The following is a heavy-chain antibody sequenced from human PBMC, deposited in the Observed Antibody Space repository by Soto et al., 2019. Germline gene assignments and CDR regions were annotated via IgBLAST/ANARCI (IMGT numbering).Heavy chain of an antibody. CDR2: ISAYNGNT. CDR3: AIGGVFYDIRGDWFDP. V-gene: IGHV1-18*01. D-gene: IGHD3-9*01. CDR1: GYTFTSYG. Sequence: ASVKVSCKASGYTFTSYGISWVRQAPGQGLEWMGWISAYNGNTNYAQKLQGRVTMTTDTSTSTAYMELRSLRSDDTSVYYCAIGGVFYDIRGDWFDPWGQGTLVTVSS. J-gene: IGHJ5*02.